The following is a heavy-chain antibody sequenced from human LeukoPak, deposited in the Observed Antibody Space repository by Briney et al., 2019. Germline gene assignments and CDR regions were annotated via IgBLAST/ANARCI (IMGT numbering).Heavy chain of an antibody. CDR2: IYTSGSS. J-gene: IGHJ6*03. V-gene: IGHV4-4*07. CDR3: ARTTEAHSWQTRYYSYYMDV. Sequence: PSETLSLTCTVSGGSISIYYWIWIRQPAGKGLEWIGRIYTSGSSNYNPSLKSRVTMSVDTSKNQFSLKLSSVTAADTAVYYCARTTEAHSWQTRYYSYYMDVWGKGTTVTVSS. CDR1: GGSISIYY. D-gene: IGHD6-13*01.